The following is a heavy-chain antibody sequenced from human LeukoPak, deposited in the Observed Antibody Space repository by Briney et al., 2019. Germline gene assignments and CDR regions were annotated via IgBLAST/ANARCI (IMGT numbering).Heavy chain of an antibody. Sequence: PSETLSLTCTVSGGSISSYYWGWIRQPPGKALEWIGHIYYSGSTDYNPSLKGRVTISIDTSKNQFSLKLSSVAAADTAMYYCARGSLERITRYYYYGMDVWGQGTTVTVSS. J-gene: IGHJ6*02. CDR3: ARGSLERITRYYYYGMDV. CDR1: GGSISSYY. CDR2: IYYSGST. D-gene: IGHD2/OR15-2a*01. V-gene: IGHV4-59*01.